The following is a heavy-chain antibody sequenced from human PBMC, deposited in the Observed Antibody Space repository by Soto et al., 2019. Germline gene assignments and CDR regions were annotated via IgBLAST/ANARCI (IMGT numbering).Heavy chain of an antibody. CDR1: GGSISSGDYY. CDR3: ARVPLREITIFGVRRGELWFDP. D-gene: IGHD3-3*01. J-gene: IGHJ5*02. Sequence: QVQLQESGPGLVKPSETLSLTCTVSGGSISSGDYYWSWIRRPPGKGLEWIGYIYYSGSTYYNPSLKSLVTISVDTSKNQVSLKLRSVTAADTAVYYCARVPLREITIFGVRRGELWFDPWGQGTLVTVSS. V-gene: IGHV4-30-4*01. CDR2: IYYSGST.